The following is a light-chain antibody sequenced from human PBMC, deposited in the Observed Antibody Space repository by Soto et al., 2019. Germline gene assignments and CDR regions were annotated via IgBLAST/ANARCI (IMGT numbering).Light chain of an antibody. V-gene: IGLV2-14*01. Sequence: QSALTQPASVSGSPGQSITISCTGTSSDVGGYNYVSWYQQHPGNAPKLMIYDVSNRPSGVSNRFSGSKSGNTASLTISVLQAEDEADYYCSSYTSSSTVVFGGGTKLTVL. CDR2: DVS. CDR1: SSDVGGYNY. CDR3: SSYTSSSTVV. J-gene: IGLJ2*01.